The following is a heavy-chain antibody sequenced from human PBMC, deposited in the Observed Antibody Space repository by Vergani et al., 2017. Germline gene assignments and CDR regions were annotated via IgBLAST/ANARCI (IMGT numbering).Heavy chain of an antibody. V-gene: IGHV1-46*01. CDR3: ARGCGSTSCYKRGEDWFDP. D-gene: IGHD2-2*02. CDR2: INPSGGST. J-gene: IGHJ5*02. CDR1: GYTFTSYY. Sequence: QVQLVQSGAEVKKPGASVKVSCQASGYTFTSYYIHWVRQAPGQGLEWMGIINPSGGSTNYAQKFPGRVTMTRHTSTSTVFMALSSLRSEDTAVYYCARGCGSTSCYKRGEDWFDPWGQGTLVTVSS.